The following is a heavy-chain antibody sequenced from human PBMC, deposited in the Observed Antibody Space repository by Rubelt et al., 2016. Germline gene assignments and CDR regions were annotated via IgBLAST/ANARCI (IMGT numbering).Heavy chain of an antibody. Sequence: QVQLQQWGAGLLKPSETLSLTCAVYGGSFSGYYWSWIRQPPGKGLEWIGEISHSGSTNYNPSLKSRVTISADASKNNCSRRLGSVTAAEAAVYYCARSWAWTARKDAFDIWGQGTMVTVSS. CDR1: GGSFSGYY. CDR2: ISHSGST. V-gene: IGHV4-34*01. D-gene: IGHD6-6*01. J-gene: IGHJ3*02. CDR3: ARSWAWTARKDAFDI.